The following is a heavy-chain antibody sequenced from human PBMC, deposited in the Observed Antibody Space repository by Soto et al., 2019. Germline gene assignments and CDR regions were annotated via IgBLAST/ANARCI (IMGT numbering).Heavy chain of an antibody. D-gene: IGHD6-19*01. CDR1: GGSFSGYY. Sequence: PSETLSLTXAVYGGSFSGYYWSWIRQPPGKGLEWIGEINHSGSTNYNPSLKSRVTISVDTSKNQFSLKLSSVTAADTAVYYCARRDRSSRYFDYWGQGTLVTVSS. CDR2: INHSGST. V-gene: IGHV4-34*01. CDR3: ARRDRSSRYFDY. J-gene: IGHJ4*02.